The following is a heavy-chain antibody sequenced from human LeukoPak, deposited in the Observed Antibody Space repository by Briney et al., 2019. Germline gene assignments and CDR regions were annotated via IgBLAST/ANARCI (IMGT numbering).Heavy chain of an antibody. Sequence: GGSLRLSRAASGLSFSSFAMSWVRQRPARGLEWVSSISGNGETFYADSVKGRFTLSSDSSRNTVYFQLNNLRGEDTAIYYCAKASWVSSTDAVRWGQGTLVTVSS. V-gene: IGHV3-23*01. CDR3: AKASWVSSTDAVR. D-gene: IGHD3-16*01. CDR1: GLSFSSFA. J-gene: IGHJ4*02. CDR2: ISGNGET.